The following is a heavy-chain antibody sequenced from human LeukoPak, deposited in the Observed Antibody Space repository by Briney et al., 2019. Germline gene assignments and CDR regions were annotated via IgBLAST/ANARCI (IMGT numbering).Heavy chain of an antibody. D-gene: IGHD6-13*01. J-gene: IGHJ4*02. CDR1: GFTFSSYA. CDR3: AKALVRWQQLVLVDY. Sequence: GGSLRLSCAASGFTFSSYAMSWVRQAPGKGLEWVSSISGSGGSTYYADSVKGRFKLSRENSNNTLYLQMNSLRAEDTAVYYCAKALVRWQQLVLVDYWGQGTLVTVSS. CDR2: ISGSGGST. V-gene: IGHV3-23*01.